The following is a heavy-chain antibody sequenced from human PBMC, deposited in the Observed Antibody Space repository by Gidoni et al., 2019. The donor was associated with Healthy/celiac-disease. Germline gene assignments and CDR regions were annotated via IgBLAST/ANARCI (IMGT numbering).Heavy chain of an antibody. J-gene: IGHJ3*02. V-gene: IGHV4-34*01. CDR1: GGSFSGYY. D-gene: IGHD5-12*01. CDR3: ARGRRWLHNAFDI. Sequence: QVQLQQWGAGLLKPSETLSLTCAVYGGSFSGYYWSWIRQPPGKGLEWIGEINHSGSTNYNPSLKSRVTISVDTSKNQFSLKLSSVTAADTAVYYCARGRRWLHNAFDIWGQGTMVTVSS. CDR2: INHSGST.